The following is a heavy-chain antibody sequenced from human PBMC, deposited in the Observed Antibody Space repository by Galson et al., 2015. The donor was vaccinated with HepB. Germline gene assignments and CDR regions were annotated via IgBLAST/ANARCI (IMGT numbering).Heavy chain of an antibody. J-gene: IGHJ6*02. Sequence: SLRLSCAASGFTFSSYAISWVRQAPGKGLEWVSAISGSGGSTYYADSVKGRFTISRDNSKNTLYLQMNSLRAEDTAVYYCAKFPTVTPLVVMDVWGQGTTVTVSS. D-gene: IGHD4-17*01. CDR1: GFTFSSYA. CDR3: AKFPTVTPLVVMDV. V-gene: IGHV3-23*01. CDR2: ISGSGGST.